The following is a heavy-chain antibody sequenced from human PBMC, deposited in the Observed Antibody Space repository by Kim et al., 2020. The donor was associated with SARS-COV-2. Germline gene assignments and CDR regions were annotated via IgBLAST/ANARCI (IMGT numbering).Heavy chain of an antibody. Sequence: GGSLRLSCAASGFTFDDYAMHWVRQAPGKGLEWVSGISWNSGSIGYADSVKGRFTISRDNAKNSLYLQMNSLRAEDTALYYCAKDYDFWDHAFDIWGQGTMVTVSS. CDR3: AKDYDFWDHAFDI. V-gene: IGHV3-9*01. J-gene: IGHJ3*02. CDR2: ISWNSGSI. CDR1: GFTFDDYA. D-gene: IGHD3-3*01.